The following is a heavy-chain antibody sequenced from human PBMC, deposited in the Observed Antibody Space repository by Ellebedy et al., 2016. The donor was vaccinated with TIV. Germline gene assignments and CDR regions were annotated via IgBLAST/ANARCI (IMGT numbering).Heavy chain of an antibody. CDR3: VRDLTNPVTGDY. D-gene: IGHD4-11*01. CDR1: GYTFTGYY. V-gene: IGHV1-2*02. CDR2: INPNSGYT. J-gene: IGHJ4*02. Sequence: AASVKVSCKASGYTFTGYYIHWVRQAPGQGLEWVAWINPNSGYTAYAQNLQGRVTVTGDTSISTVYMELSSLRSDDTAIYYCVRDLTNPVTGDYWGQGTLVFVSS.